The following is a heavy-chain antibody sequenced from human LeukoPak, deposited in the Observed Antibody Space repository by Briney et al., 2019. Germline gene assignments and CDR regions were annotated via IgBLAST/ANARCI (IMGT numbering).Heavy chain of an antibody. CDR1: GGSISSYY. V-gene: IGHV4-59*01. CDR3: ARDYSGSLDY. CDR2: SQNSGCT. Sequence: KPSETLSLTCTVSGGSISSYYWSWIRQPPGKGLEWIGYSQNSGCTNCNPSLKSRVTISVDTSKNQFSLKLSSVTAADTAVYYCARDYSGSLDYWGQGTLVTVSS. D-gene: IGHD3-10*01. J-gene: IGHJ4*02.